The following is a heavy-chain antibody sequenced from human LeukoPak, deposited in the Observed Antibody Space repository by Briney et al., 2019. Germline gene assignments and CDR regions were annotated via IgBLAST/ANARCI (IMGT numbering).Heavy chain of an antibody. D-gene: IGHD5-12*01. CDR2: IKSKTDGGTT. CDR3: TADTPLVAATITEAFDY. CDR1: GFTFSNAS. V-gene: IGHV3-15*01. Sequence: GGSLRLSCAASGFTFSNASMSWVRQAPGKGLEWVGRIKSKTDGGTTDYAAPVKGRFTISRDDSKNTLYLQMNSLKTEDTAVYYCTADTPLVAATITEAFDYWGQGTLVTVSS. J-gene: IGHJ4*02.